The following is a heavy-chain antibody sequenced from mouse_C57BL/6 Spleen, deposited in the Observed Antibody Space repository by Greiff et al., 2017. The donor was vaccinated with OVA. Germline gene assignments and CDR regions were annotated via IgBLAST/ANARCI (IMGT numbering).Heavy chain of an antibody. CDR2: INYDGSST. Sequence: DVKLVESEGGLVQPGSSMKLSCTASGFTFSDYYMAWVRQVPEKGLEWVANINYDGSSTYYLDSLKSRFIISRDNAKNILYLQMSSLKSEDTATYYCARVDYDVFDYWGQGTTLTVSS. V-gene: IGHV5-16*01. J-gene: IGHJ2*01. CDR1: GFTFSDYY. D-gene: IGHD2-4*01. CDR3: ARVDYDVFDY.